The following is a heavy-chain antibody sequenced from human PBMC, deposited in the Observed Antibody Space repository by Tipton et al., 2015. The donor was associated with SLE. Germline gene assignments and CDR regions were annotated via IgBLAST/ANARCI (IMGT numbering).Heavy chain of an antibody. CDR2: IYHSGST. J-gene: IGHJ6*02. D-gene: IGHD5-12*01. CDR3: AREGGLRPYYYCGMDV. V-gene: IGHV4-39*07. Sequence: TLSLTCTVSGGSISSSSYYWGWIRQPPGKGLEWIGSIYHSGSTYYNPSLKSRVTISVDKSKNQFSLKLSSVTAADTAVYYCAREGGLRPYYYCGMDVWGQGTTVTVSS. CDR1: GGSISSSSYY.